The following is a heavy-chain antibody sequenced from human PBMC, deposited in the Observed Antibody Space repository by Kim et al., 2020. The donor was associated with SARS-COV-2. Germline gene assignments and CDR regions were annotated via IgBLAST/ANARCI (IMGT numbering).Heavy chain of an antibody. CDR2: ISYDGSNK. D-gene: IGHD6-19*01. J-gene: IGHJ4*01. CDR1: GFTFSSYA. V-gene: IGHV3-30*04. CDR3: ARAGGSSSGWYNHFGY. Sequence: GGSLRLSCAASGFTFSSYAMHWVRQAPGKGLEWVAVISYDGSNKYYADSVKGRFTISRDNSKNTLYLQMNSLRAEDTAVYYCARAGGSSSGWYNHFGYWG.